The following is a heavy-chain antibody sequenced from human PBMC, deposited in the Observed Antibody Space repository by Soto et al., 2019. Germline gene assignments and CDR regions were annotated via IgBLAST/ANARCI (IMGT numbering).Heavy chain of an antibody. J-gene: IGHJ4*02. CDR1: GFTFSSYG. Sequence: QVQLVESGGGVVQPGRSLRLSCAASGFTFSSYGMHWVRQAQGKGLEWVAVISYDGSNKYYADSVKGRFTISRDNSKNTLYLQMNSLRAEDTAVYYCAKSGVRGVNDYWGQGTLVTVSS. D-gene: IGHD3-10*01. CDR2: ISYDGSNK. V-gene: IGHV3-30*18. CDR3: AKSGVRGVNDY.